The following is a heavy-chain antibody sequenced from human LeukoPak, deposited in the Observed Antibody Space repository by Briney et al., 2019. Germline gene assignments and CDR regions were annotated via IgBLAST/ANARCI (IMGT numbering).Heavy chain of an antibody. CDR2: ISGSGGST. CDR1: GFTFSSYA. Sequence: QPGGSLRLSCAASGFTFSSYAMSWVRQAPGKGLEWVSGISGSGGSTYYADSVKGRFTISRDNSKNTLYLQMNSLRAEDTAVYYCAKPHYDFWSGYWGGDYWGQGILVTVSS. CDR3: AKPHYDFWSGYWGGDY. V-gene: IGHV3-23*01. J-gene: IGHJ4*02. D-gene: IGHD3-3*01.